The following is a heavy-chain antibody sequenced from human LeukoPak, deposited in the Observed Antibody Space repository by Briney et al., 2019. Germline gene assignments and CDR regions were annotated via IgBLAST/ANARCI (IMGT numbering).Heavy chain of an antibody. J-gene: IGHJ6*03. CDR2: IRSKAYGGTT. V-gene: IGHV3-49*04. D-gene: IGHD3-9*01. CDR3: TRDRAIYGYYYYYMDV. CDR1: GFTFGDYA. Sequence: PGGSLRLSCTASGFTFGDYAMSWVRQAPGKGLEWVGFIRSKAYGGTTEYAASVKGRFTISRGDSKSIAYLQMNSLKTEDTAVYYCTRDRAIYGYYYYYMDVWGKGTTVTISS.